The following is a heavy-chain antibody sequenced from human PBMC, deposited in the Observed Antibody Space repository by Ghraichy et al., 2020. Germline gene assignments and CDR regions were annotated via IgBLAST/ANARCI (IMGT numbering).Heavy chain of an antibody. D-gene: IGHD4-17*01. V-gene: IGHV3-7*03. Sequence: GGSLRLSCAASGFTFSSYWMSWVRQAPGKGLEWVANIKQDGSEKYYVDSVKGRFTISRDNAKNSLYLQMNSLRAEDTAVYYCARDPRSSYGDGDYFDYWGQGTLVTVSS. CDR3: ARDPRSSYGDGDYFDY. J-gene: IGHJ4*02. CDR1: GFTFSSYW. CDR2: IKQDGSEK.